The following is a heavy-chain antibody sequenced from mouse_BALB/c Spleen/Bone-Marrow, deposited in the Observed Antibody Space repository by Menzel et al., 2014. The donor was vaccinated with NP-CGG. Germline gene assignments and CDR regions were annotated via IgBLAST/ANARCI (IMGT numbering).Heavy chain of an antibody. V-gene: IGHV1S130*01. CDR3: ARHHRYAYYFDY. CDR2: IHPNSGNT. Sequence: QVQLQQSGSVLVRPGASVKLSCKASGYTLTSSWIHWAKQRPGQGLEWIGEIHPNSGNTNYNEKFKGKATLTVDTSSSTAYVGLSSLTAEDSAVYYCARHHRYAYYFDYWGQGTTLTVSS. D-gene: IGHD2-14*01. J-gene: IGHJ2*01. CDR1: GYTLTSSW.